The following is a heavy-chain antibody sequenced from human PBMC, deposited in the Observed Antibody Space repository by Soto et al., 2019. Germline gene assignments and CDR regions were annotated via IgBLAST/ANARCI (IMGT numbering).Heavy chain of an antibody. Sequence: QVQLMQSGAEVKKPGSSVKVSCKASGGAFSNYAISWVRQAPGQGLEWMGGILPIFGPANYAQKFQGRVTITADVSTSTAYMELSSLRSDDTAVYYCAREEGYWGQGTLVTVSS. CDR3: AREEGY. V-gene: IGHV1-69*12. CDR2: ILPIFGPA. CDR1: GGAFSNYA. J-gene: IGHJ4*02.